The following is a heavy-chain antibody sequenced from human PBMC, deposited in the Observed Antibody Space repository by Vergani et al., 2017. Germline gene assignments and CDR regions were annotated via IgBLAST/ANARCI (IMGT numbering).Heavy chain of an antibody. V-gene: IGHV3-30*18. CDR2: ISYDGDTT. CDR1: GYTFGHFD. Sequence: QEQLLQSGGGVVQPGGSLRLSCIGSGYTFGHFDMHWVRQAPGRGLEWVALISYDGDTTYYEDSVKGRFTISRDNSKNTLFLQMHSLRVEDTALYYCANSHLQWLIRGDGFDYWGQGTLVTVSS. J-gene: IGHJ4*02. D-gene: IGHD6-19*01. CDR3: ANSHLQWLIRGDGFDY.